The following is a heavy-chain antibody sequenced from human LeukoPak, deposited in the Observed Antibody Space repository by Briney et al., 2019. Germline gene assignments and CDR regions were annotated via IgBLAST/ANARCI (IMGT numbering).Heavy chain of an antibody. CDR1: GFTVSNVW. V-gene: IGHV3-15*01. CDR2: IKRKTDGGTV. D-gene: IGHD2-2*01. CDR3: TRYATSCTDCYYFDY. Sequence: GGSLRLSCAAAGFTVSNVWMTWVRQAPGKGLEWVGRIKRKTDGGTVDYAAPVKCRFTISRDGSKNTRYLQMNSLKMEDTAVYYCTRYATSCTDCYYFDYWGQGTLVTVSS. J-gene: IGHJ4*02.